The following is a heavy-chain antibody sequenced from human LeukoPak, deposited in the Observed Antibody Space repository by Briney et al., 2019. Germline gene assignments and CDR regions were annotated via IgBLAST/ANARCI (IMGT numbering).Heavy chain of an antibody. CDR1: GGTLSSYA. J-gene: IGHJ5*02. Sequence: SVKASCKASGGTLSSYATSWVRQAPGQGLECRGGIIPIFGTAHYAQKLQGRATITTDESTRAAYLELSSLRSGGTAGCYCASHGAPHRAWFDPWGQGTLVTVSS. CDR2: IIPIFGTA. V-gene: IGHV1-69*05. CDR3: ASHGAPHRAWFDP. D-gene: IGHD3-16*01.